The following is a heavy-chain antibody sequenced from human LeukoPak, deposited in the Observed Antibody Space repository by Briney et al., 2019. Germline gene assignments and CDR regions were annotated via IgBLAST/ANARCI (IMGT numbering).Heavy chain of an antibody. CDR1: GYTFTSYY. V-gene: IGHV1-24*01. CDR3: ARGLGTYWGKDFLNWFDP. CDR2: FDPEDGET. J-gene: IGHJ5*02. D-gene: IGHD3-16*01. Sequence: GASVKVSCKASGYTFTSYYMHWVRQAPGKGLEWMGGFDPEDGETIYAQKFQGRVTMTEDTSTDTAYMELTSLKSEDTAVYYCARGLGTYWGKDFLNWFDPWGQGTLVTVSP.